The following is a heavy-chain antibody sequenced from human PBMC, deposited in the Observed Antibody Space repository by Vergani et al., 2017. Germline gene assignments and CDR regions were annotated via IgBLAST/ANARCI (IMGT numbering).Heavy chain of an antibody. Sequence: QVQLVQSGAEVKKPGASVKVSCKVSGYTLTELSMHWVRQAPGKGLEWMGGFDPEDGETIYAQKFQGRVTMTEDTSTDTAYIELSSLRSEDTAVYYWARGPDVLLKSRALGEGMDVWGQGTTVTVSS. CDR2: FDPEDGET. V-gene: IGHV1-24*01. CDR1: GYTLTELS. D-gene: IGHD3-10*01. J-gene: IGHJ6*02. CDR3: ARGPDVLLKSRALGEGMDV.